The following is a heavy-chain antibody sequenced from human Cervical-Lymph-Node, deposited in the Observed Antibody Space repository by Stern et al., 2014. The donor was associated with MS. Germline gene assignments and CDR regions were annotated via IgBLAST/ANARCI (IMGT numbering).Heavy chain of an antibody. Sequence: QDQLVQSGAEVKKPGSSVKVSCKASGGTFSSYAISWVRQAPGQGLEWMGGIIPIFGTANYAQKFQGRVTITADESTSTAYMELSSLRSEDPAVYYCATDNIKVAVAGHFDYWGPGTLVTVSS. CDR3: ATDNIKVAVAGHFDY. CDR2: IIPIFGTA. J-gene: IGHJ4*02. CDR1: GGTFSSYA. V-gene: IGHV1-69*12. D-gene: IGHD6-19*01.